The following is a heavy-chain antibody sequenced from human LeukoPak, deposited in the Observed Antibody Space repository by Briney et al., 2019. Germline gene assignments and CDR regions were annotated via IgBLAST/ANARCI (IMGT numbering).Heavy chain of an antibody. CDR3: ASPLVIPDALDI. D-gene: IGHD3-9*01. Sequence: PGGSLRLSCAVSGFTFDDYAMHWVRHAPGKGLEWVSVISGDGGSTYYADSVKGRFTISRDNSKNSLYLQMDSLRTEDSALYYCASPLVIPDALDIWGQGTMVTVSS. CDR1: GFTFDDYA. J-gene: IGHJ3*02. CDR2: ISGDGGST. V-gene: IGHV3-43*02.